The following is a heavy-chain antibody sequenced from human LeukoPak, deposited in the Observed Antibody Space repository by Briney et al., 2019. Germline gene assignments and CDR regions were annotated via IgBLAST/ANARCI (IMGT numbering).Heavy chain of an antibody. Sequence: SVQVSCNASGGTFRSYAISWVRQAPGQGLEWMGRIIPILGIANYAQKFQGRVTITADKSTSTAYMELSSLRSEDTAVYYCARGTVTYSSSWPGAYWGQGTLVTVSS. CDR2: IIPILGIA. J-gene: IGHJ4*02. V-gene: IGHV1-69*04. CDR3: ARGTVTYSSSWPGAY. D-gene: IGHD6-13*01. CDR1: GGTFRSYA.